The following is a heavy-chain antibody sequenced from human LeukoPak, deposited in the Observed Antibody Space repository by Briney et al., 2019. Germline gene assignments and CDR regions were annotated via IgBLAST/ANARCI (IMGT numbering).Heavy chain of an antibody. CDR1: GFTFSGYV. Sequence: PGGSLRLSCVASGFTFSGYVIHWVRQAPGKGLEWVAVISKDGSDEYYADSVKGRFTVSRDPSKNSLYLQMNNLRGEDTAVYYCARAAPVRGVTFFDYWGQGTLITVSS. CDR2: ISKDGSDE. CDR3: ARAAPVRGVTFFDY. D-gene: IGHD3-10*01. V-gene: IGHV3-30*04. J-gene: IGHJ4*02.